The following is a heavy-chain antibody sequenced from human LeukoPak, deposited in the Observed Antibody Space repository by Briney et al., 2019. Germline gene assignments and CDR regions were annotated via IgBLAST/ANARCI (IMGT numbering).Heavy chain of an antibody. V-gene: IGHV3-30*18. CDR1: GFTFSSYG. J-gene: IGHJ4*02. D-gene: IGHD3-3*01. CDR3: AKDSYDFWSGYLDY. Sequence: PGRSLRLSCAASGFTFSSYGMHWVRQAPGKGLEWVAVISYDGSNKYYADSVKGRFTISRDNSKNTLYLQMNSLRAEDTAVYYCAKDSYDFWSGYLDYWGQGTLVTVSS. CDR2: ISYDGSNK.